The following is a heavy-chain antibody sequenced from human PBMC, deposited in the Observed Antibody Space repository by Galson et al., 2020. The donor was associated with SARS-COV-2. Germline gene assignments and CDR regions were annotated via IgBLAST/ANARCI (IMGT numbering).Heavy chain of an antibody. CDR1: GFSFSNYA. CDR3: ARRGPYCSPKSCYIAY. CDR2: IWYDGSKT. J-gene: IGHJ4*02. Sequence: GESLKISCAASGFSFSNYAMNWVRQAPGKGLEWVAVIWYDGSKTYYVDSVKDRFTISRDNSNNTVYLQMRDLRVEDTAVYYCARRGPYCSPKSCYIAYWGQGTRVTVSS. D-gene: IGHD2-2*02. V-gene: IGHV3-33*01.